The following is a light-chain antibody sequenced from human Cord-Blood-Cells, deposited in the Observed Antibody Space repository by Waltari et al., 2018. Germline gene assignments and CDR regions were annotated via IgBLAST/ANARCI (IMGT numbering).Light chain of an antibody. CDR3: SSYTSSSTV. CDR1: SSDVGGYNY. CDR2: EVS. J-gene: IGLJ2*01. V-gene: IGLV2-14*01. Sequence: QSALTQPASVSGPPGQSITISCPGTSSDVGGYNYVSWYQQHPGKAPKLMIYEVSNRPSGFSNRFSGSKSGNTASLTISGLQAEDEADYYCSSYTSSSTVFGGGTKLTVL.